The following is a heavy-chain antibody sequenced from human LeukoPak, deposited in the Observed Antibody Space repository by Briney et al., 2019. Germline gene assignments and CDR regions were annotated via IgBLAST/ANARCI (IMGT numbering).Heavy chain of an antibody. Sequence: GGSLRLSCAASGFTFSSYGMHWVRQAPGKGLEWVAFIRYDGSNKYYADSVKGRFTISRDNSKNTLYLQMNSLRAEDTAVYYCAKSGEWVYGSSGYYVDYWGQGTLVTVSS. CDR3: AKSGEWVYGSSGYYVDY. J-gene: IGHJ4*02. D-gene: IGHD3-22*01. CDR2: IRYDGSNK. CDR1: GFTFSSYG. V-gene: IGHV3-30*02.